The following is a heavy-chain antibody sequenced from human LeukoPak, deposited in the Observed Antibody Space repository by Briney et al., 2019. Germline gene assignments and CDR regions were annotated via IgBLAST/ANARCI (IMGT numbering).Heavy chain of an antibody. V-gene: IGHV1-46*01. CDR3: ARDRGYCSAGSCYPDY. CDR2: INPSGGTT. CDR1: GYTFTSYY. J-gene: IGHJ4*02. Sequence: ASVNVSCKASGYTFTSYYIHWVRQAPGQGLEWMGIINPSGGTTSYAQKFQGRVTMTRDTSTTAVYMDLSSLRSEDTAVYYCARDRGYCSAGSCYPDYWGQGTLVTVSS. D-gene: IGHD2-15*01.